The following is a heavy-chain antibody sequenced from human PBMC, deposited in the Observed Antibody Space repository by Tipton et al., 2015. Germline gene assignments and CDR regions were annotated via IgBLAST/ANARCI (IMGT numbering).Heavy chain of an antibody. J-gene: IGHJ6*02. CDR1: GGSVSSGSYY. CDR3: ARDLEHGMDV. Sequence: TLSLTCTVSGGSVSSGSYYWSWIRQPPGKGLEWISYISFSDTTHYNPSLKSRITISLDTSKNQFSLKMSSVTAADTAVYFCARDLEHGMDVWGQGTTVTVS. V-gene: IGHV4-61*01. CDR2: ISFSDTT.